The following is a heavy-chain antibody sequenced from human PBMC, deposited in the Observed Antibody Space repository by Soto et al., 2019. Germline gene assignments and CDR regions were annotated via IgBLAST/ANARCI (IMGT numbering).Heavy chain of an antibody. CDR1: GYTFTSYG. J-gene: IGHJ6*02. CDR2: ISIYNGNT. D-gene: IGHD4-17*01. V-gene: IGHV1-18*01. Sequence: GASVKVSCKASGYTFTSYGISWVRQAPGQGLEWMGWISIYNGNTNYAQKLQGRVTMTTDTSTSTAYVELRSLRSDDTAVYYCARDVRSHDYGHYYYGMDVWGQGTTVTVSS. CDR3: ARDVRSHDYGHYYYGMDV.